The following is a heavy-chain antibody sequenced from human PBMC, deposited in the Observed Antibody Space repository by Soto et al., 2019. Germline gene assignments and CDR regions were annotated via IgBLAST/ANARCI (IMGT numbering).Heavy chain of an antibody. CDR1: GFHFSYYV. CDR3: AGEMAVTLSSFDY. V-gene: IGHV3-23*01. D-gene: IGHD6-19*01. CDR2: ISGSGGVT. Sequence: EVQLLESGGGLVQPGGSLRLSCAASGFHFSYYVMSWVRQAPGKGLEWVSGISGSGGVTYYADSVRGRFTISRDKSKNMLYLQMNSLRAEDAAVYYCAGEMAVTLSSFDYWGQGALVTVSS. J-gene: IGHJ4*02.